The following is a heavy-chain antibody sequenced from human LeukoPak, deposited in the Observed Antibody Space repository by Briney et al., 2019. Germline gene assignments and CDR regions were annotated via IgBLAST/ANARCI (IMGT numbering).Heavy chain of an antibody. CDR1: GGSISSYY. J-gene: IGHJ4*02. CDR3: ARDGKRAFMITSGGARPYYFDY. D-gene: IGHD3-16*01. CDR2: IYTSWST. V-gene: IGHV4-4*07. Sequence: PSETLSLTCTVSGGSISSYYWSWIRQPAGKGLEWIGRIYTSWSTNYNPSLKSRVTMSVDTSKNQFFLKLSSVTAADTAVYYCARDGKRAFMITSGGARPYYFDYWGQGSLVTVSS.